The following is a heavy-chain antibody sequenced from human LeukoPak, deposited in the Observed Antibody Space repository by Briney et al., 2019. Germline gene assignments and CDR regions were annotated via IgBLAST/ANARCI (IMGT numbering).Heavy chain of an antibody. D-gene: IGHD2-2*01. CDR3: ARLWMVPARPINWFDP. Sequence: SETLSLTCAVYGGSFSGYHWSWIRQPPGKGLEWIGEINHSGSTNYNPSLKSRVTISVDTSKNQFSLKLSSVTAADTAVYYCARLWMVPARPINWFDPWGQGTLVTVSS. V-gene: IGHV4-34*01. CDR1: GGSFSGYH. CDR2: INHSGST. J-gene: IGHJ5*02.